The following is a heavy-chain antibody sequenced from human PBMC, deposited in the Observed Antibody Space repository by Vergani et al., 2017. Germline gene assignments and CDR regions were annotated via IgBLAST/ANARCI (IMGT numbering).Heavy chain of an antibody. CDR2: IIPILGIA. Sequence: QVQLVQSGAEVKKPGSSVKVSCKASGGTFSSYTISWVRQAPGQGLEWMGRIIPILGIANYAQKFQGRVPITADNSTRTAYMELSSLRSEDTAVYYCARGDYYDSSGYYSDLDYWGQGTLVTVSS. V-gene: IGHV1-69*02. D-gene: IGHD3-22*01. CDR3: ARGDYYDSSGYYSDLDY. J-gene: IGHJ4*02. CDR1: GGTFSSYT.